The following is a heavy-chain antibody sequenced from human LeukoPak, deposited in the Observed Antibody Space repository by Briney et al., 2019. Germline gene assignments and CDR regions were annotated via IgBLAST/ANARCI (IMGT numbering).Heavy chain of an antibody. V-gene: IGHV3-23*01. CDR2: MSDGGVGT. Sequence: GGSLRLACAASGFRFRSYAMSWVRQAPGKGLEWVSGMSDGGVGTFYADSVKGRFIISRDVSKSTLYLQTGSLRVEDTAVYYCAKDRDSGWYSPFDSWGQGTPVIVSS. CDR1: GFRFRSYA. D-gene: IGHD6-19*01. J-gene: IGHJ4*02. CDR3: AKDRDSGWYSPFDS.